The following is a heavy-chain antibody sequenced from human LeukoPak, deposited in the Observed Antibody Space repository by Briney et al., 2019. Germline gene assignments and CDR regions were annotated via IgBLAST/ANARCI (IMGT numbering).Heavy chain of an antibody. D-gene: IGHD3-3*01. CDR3: ARDLGDYWSGFRSYFFDY. J-gene: IGHJ4*02. CDR1: GGSFSGYY. CDR2: IDHSGST. V-gene: IGHV4-34*01. Sequence: SETLSLTCAVYGGSFSGYYWSWIRQPPGKGLEWIGEIDHSGSTNYNPSLKSRVTISLDTSKNQFSLKLSSVTAADTAVYYCARDLGDYWSGFRSYFFDYWGQGTLVTVSS.